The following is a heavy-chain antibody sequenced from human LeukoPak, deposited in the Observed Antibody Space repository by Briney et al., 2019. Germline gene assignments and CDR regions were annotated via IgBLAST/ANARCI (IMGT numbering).Heavy chain of an antibody. Sequence: KPSETLSLTCTVSGGSISSGDYYWSWIRQHPGKGLEWIGYIYYSGASYYNPSLKSRVTMSVDTSKNQFSLKLSSVTAADTAVNYCARRGYSYGFDYWGQGTLVTVSS. CDR1: GGSISSGDYY. V-gene: IGHV4-31*03. D-gene: IGHD5-18*01. CDR3: ARRGYSYGFDY. CDR2: IYYSGAS. J-gene: IGHJ4*02.